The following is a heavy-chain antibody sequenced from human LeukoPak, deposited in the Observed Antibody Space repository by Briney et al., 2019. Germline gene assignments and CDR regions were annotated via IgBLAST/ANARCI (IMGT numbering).Heavy chain of an antibody. V-gene: IGHV4-59*08. CDR3: ARSLGYSSSWYEGYFDY. Sequence: SETLSFTCTVSGGSISSYYWSWIRQPPGKGLEWIGYVYYSGSTNYNPSLKSRVTISVDTSKNQFSLKLSSVTAADTAIYYCARSLGYSSSWYEGYFDYWGQGTLVTVSS. CDR1: GGSISSYY. D-gene: IGHD6-13*01. CDR2: VYYSGST. J-gene: IGHJ4*02.